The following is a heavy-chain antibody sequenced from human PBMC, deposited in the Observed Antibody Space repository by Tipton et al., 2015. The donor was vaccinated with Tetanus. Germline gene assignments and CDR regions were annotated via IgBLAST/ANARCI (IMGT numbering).Heavy chain of an antibody. Sequence: TLSLTCTVSGGSISSGGYYWSWIRQPPGKGLEWIGYIYYSGSTNYNPSLKSRVTISVDTSKNQFSLKLSSVTAADTAVYYCARGPAVAYCSGGSCPVWFDPWGQGTLVTVSS. CDR2: IYYSGST. CDR1: GGSISSGGYY. D-gene: IGHD2-15*01. V-gene: IGHV4-61*08. CDR3: ARGPAVAYCSGGSCPVWFDP. J-gene: IGHJ5*02.